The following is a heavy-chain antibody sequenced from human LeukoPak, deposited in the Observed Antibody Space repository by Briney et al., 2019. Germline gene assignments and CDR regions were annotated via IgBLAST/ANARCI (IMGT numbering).Heavy chain of an antibody. Sequence: GGSLRLSCAASGFTFSSYDMHWVLQAPGKGLEWVAVISYGGNNNYYADSVKGRFTISRDNSKNTLYLQMNSLRAEDTAVYYCAKGGGYCSGDSCYFDYWGQGTLVTVSS. D-gene: IGHD2-15*01. J-gene: IGHJ4*02. V-gene: IGHV3-30*18. CDR1: GFTFSSYD. CDR2: ISYGGNNN. CDR3: AKGGGYCSGDSCYFDY.